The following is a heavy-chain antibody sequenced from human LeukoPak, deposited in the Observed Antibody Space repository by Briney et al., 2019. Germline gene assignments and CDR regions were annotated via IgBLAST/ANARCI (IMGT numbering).Heavy chain of an antibody. CDR2: ISSSSSTI. Sequence: PGGSLRLSCAASGFTFSSYSMNWVRQAPGKGLEWVSYISSSSSTIYYADSVKGRFTISRDNAKNSLYLQMNSLRAEDTAVYYCAGDSSTAREAFDIWGQGTMVTVSS. V-gene: IGHV3-48*01. CDR1: GFTFSSYS. J-gene: IGHJ3*02. CDR3: AGDSSTAREAFDI.